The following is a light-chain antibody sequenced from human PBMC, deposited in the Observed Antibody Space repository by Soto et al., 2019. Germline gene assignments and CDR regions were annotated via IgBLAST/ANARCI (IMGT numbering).Light chain of an antibody. CDR1: QDISNY. J-gene: IGKJ4*01. Sequence: DIQMTQSPSSLSASVGDRVTITCQASQDISNYINWYQQKPGKAPQLLIYAASNLETGVPSRFSGSGSGTDFTLTISSLQPGDLGTYFCQQYADLPLTFGGGTKVELK. CDR3: QQYADLPLT. CDR2: AAS. V-gene: IGKV1-33*01.